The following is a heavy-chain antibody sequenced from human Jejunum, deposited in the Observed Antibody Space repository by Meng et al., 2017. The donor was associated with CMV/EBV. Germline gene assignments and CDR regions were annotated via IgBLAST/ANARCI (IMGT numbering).Heavy chain of an antibody. V-gene: IGHV4-30-4*08. D-gene: IGHD3-22*01. CDR2: IYYSGST. CDR3: ATRTPESGGYYYGVFDY. J-gene: IGHJ4*02. CDR1: GGSISSGDYF. Sequence: QVQLQESGPGLVTPSQTLSLTCPGPGGSISSGDYFWSWIRQPPGKGLEWIGYIYYSGSTYYNPSLKSRVTISVDMSKNQFSLKLNSVTAADTAVYYCATRTPESGGYYYGVFDYWGQGTLVTVSS.